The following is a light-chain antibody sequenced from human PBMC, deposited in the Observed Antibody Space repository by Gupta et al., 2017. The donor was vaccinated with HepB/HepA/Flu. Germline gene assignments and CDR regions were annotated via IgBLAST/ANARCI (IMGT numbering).Light chain of an antibody. CDR3: FSYAGNDNWV. J-gene: IGLJ1*01. CDR1: SSDIVAYNL. V-gene: IGLV2-8*01. Sequence: QSAPTPPPSASGSPGQSVTISCTGTSSDIVAYNLVSWYQQHPGKAPKLIIYDVCQRPSGVPDRFSGSKSGNTASLTVSGLQAEDEADYYCFSYAGNDNWVFGGGTKVTVL. CDR2: DVC.